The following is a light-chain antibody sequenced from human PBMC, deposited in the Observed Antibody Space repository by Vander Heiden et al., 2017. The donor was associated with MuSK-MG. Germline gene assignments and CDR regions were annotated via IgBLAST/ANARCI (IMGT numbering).Light chain of an antibody. CDR1: QSISSRY. Sequence: EIALTQSPGTLSLSPGERATLSCRASQSISSRYLAWYQQTPGQAPRLLIYGASSRVTGIPDRFSRSGSGSDFTLTISGLEPEDFAVYYCLRDWSSAISFGQETRMKIK. CDR3: LRDWSSAIS. J-gene: IGKJ5*01. V-gene: IGKV3-20*01. CDR2: GAS.